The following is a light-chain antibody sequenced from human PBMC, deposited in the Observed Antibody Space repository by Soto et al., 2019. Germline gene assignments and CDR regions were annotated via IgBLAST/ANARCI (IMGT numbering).Light chain of an antibody. J-gene: IGLJ1*01. V-gene: IGLV3-21*04. CDR2: YDS. CDR3: QVWDSSSDPRV. Sequence: SYELTQPPSVSVAPGKTARITCGGNNIGSKSVHWYQQKPGQAPVLVIYYDSDRPSGIPERFSGSNSGNTATLTISRVEAGEEADYYCQVWDSSSDPRVFGTGTKLTVL. CDR1: NIGSKS.